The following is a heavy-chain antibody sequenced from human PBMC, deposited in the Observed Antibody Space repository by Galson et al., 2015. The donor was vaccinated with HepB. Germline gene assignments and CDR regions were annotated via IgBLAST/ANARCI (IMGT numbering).Heavy chain of an antibody. J-gene: IGHJ4*02. CDR3: ARGVGAKGDY. D-gene: IGHD1-26*01. CDR2: ISYDGSNK. V-gene: IGHV3-30-3*01. CDR1: GFTFSSYA. Sequence: SLRLSCAASGFTFSSYAMHWVRQAPGKGLEWVAVISYDGSNKYYADSVKGRFTISRDNSKNTLYLQMNSLRAEDTAVYYCARGVGAKGDYWGQGTLVTVSS.